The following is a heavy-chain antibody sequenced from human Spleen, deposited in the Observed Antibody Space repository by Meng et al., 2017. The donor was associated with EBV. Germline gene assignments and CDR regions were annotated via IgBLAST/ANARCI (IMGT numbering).Heavy chain of an antibody. CDR1: GDPICCFFN. Sequence: QPQLACSGPGPVTPSPTLSPLCTVSGDPICCFFNGGCLRQLPGRGLEWIESVHYTGSTYYNPSLKSRVTVSVDTSKNQFSLRLTSVTAADTAVYYCARPFPSWQSPRLDPFGAWGQGTLVTVSS. V-gene: IGHV4-39*01. J-gene: IGHJ5*02. D-gene: IGHD6-19*01. CDR2: VHYTGST. CDR3: ARPFPSWQSPRLDPFGA.